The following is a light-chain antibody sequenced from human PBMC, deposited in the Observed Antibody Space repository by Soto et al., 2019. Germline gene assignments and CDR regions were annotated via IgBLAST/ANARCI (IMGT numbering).Light chain of an antibody. Sequence: EIVMTQSPATLSLSPGQRATPSCRASQSVNNNVAWYQQKPGQGPRLLLYGASTRATGTPARFSGSGSGTDFTLTISSLQSEDFAVYYCQQYNSWPKFGQGTKVDIK. J-gene: IGKJ1*01. V-gene: IGKV3-15*01. CDR2: GAS. CDR1: QSVNNN. CDR3: QQYNSWPK.